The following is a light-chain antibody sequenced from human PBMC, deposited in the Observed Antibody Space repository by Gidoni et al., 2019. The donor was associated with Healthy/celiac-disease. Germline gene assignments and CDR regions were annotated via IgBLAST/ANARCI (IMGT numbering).Light chain of an antibody. V-gene: IGKV3-15*01. J-gene: IGKJ1*01. Sequence: EIVLTPSPATLSVSPGERATLSCRASPSVSSNLAWYQQKPGQAPRLLIYGAASRATGIPARLCGSGSWTEFSLTISSLQSEEFAVYYCQQYNNWPETFGQGTKVEIK. CDR3: QQYNNWPET. CDR1: PSVSSN. CDR2: GAA.